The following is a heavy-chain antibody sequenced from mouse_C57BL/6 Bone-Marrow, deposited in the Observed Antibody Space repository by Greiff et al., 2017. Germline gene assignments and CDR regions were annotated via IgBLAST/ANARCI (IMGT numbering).Heavy chain of an antibody. CDR2: ISSGGDYI. CDR1: GFTFSSYA. CDR3: TRDHHGSSYDYAMDY. Sequence: EVMLVESGEGLVKPGGSLKLSCAASGFTFSSYAMSWVRQTPEKRLEWVAYISSGGDYIYYADTVKGRFTISRDNARNTLYLQMSSLKSEDTAMDYCTRDHHGSSYDYAMDYWGQGTSVTVSS. D-gene: IGHD1-1*01. V-gene: IGHV5-9-1*02. J-gene: IGHJ4*01.